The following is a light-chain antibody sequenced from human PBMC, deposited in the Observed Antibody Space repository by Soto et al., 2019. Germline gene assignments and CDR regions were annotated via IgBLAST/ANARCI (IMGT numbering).Light chain of an antibody. CDR1: QGPLGKCDGKHL. CDR3: MQRNLGMYT. J-gene: IGKJ2*01. CDR2: TLS. Sequence: DNWVTQNPISLPVNPGGAASLSWRFSQGPLGKCDGKHLFDWYLQKPGQSPQLLIYTLSYRASGVPDRFSGSGSGTDFTLKISRVEAEDVGVYYCMQRNLGMYTFGQGTKLEIK. V-gene: IGKV2-40*01.